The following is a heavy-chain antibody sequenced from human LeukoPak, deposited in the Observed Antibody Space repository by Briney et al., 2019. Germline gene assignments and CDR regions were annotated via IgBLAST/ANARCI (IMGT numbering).Heavy chain of an antibody. CDR2: IKTKSEDGTI. D-gene: IGHD1-1*01. J-gene: IGHJ3*02. CDR3: TTGGADTGRFDI. CDR1: GFTFSSYA. Sequence: GGSLRLSCAASGFTFSSYAMSWIRQAPGKGLGWVGLIKTKSEDGTIDYAAPVRGRFTISRDDSKNTLYLQMNSLKAEDTGVYYCTTGGADTGRFDIWGQGTMVTVSS. V-gene: IGHV3-15*01.